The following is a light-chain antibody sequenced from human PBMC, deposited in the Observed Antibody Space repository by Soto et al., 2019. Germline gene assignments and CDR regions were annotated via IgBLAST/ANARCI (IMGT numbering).Light chain of an antibody. CDR3: NSYADSNTYV. CDR1: SSDVGRYNY. CDR2: DVS. V-gene: IGLV2-8*01. J-gene: IGLJ1*01. Sequence: QSVLTQPRSASWSPGQSVAIACTGTSSDVGRYNYVSWYQHHPGKAPKLIIYDVSQRPSGVPDRFSGSKSGNTASLTVSGLQAEDEADHYCNSYADSNTYVFGTGTNVTVL.